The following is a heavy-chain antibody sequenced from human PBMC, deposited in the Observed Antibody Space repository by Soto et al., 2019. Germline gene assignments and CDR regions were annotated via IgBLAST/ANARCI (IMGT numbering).Heavy chain of an antibody. V-gene: IGHV3-33*01. Sequence: GGSLRLSCAASGFTFGDSGMHWVRQAPGKGLEWVAVIWFDGSSQYYADSVKGRFTISRDNSQNTLYLQMNSLRVEDTAVYFCAIDRVVRGSGLTYVGVWGQGTLATVSS. CDR1: GFTFGDSG. CDR3: AIDRVVRGSGLTYVGV. D-gene: IGHD2-21*01. J-gene: IGHJ4*01. CDR2: IWFDGSSQ.